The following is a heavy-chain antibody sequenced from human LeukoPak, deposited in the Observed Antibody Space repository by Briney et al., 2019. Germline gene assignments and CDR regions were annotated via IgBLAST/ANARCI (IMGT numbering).Heavy chain of an antibody. D-gene: IGHD3-10*01. J-gene: IGHJ5*02. Sequence: SETLSLTCAVYGGSFSGYYWSWIRQPPGKGLEWIGEINHSGSTNYNPSLKSRVTISVDTSKNQFSLKLSSVTAADTAVYYCAXXXXXXXXXXXXXXGVRPHAQYNWFDPWGQGTLVTVSS. CDR1: GGSFSGYY. V-gene: IGHV4-34*01. CDR3: AXXXXXXXXXXXXXXGVRPHAQYNWFDP. CDR2: INHSGST.